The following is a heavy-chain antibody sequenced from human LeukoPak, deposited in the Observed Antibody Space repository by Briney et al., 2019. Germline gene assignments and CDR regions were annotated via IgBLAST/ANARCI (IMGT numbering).Heavy chain of an antibody. CDR2: ISSSSSYI. V-gene: IGHV3-21*01. D-gene: IGHD3-10*01. CDR1: GFTFSSYS. Sequence: GGSLRLSCAASGFTFSSYSMNWVRQAPGKGLEWVSSISSSSSYIYYADSVKGRFTISRDNAKNSLYLQMNSLRAEDTAVYYCARDRRGITMVRGVIGNWFDPWGQGTLVTVSS. J-gene: IGHJ5*02. CDR3: ARDRRGITMVRGVIGNWFDP.